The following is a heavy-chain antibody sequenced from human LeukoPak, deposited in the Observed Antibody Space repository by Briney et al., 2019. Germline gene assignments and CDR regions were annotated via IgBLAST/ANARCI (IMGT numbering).Heavy chain of an antibody. V-gene: IGHV4-38-2*02. J-gene: IGHJ4*02. D-gene: IGHD3-10*01. Sequence: SETLSLTCTVSGYSISSGYYWGWIRQPPGKGLEWIGSIHHSGSTYCNPSLKSRVTISVDTSKNQFSMKLSSVTAADTAVYYCARDPGYYFDYWGQGTLVTVSS. CDR2: IHHSGST. CDR1: GYSISSGYY. CDR3: ARDPGYYFDY.